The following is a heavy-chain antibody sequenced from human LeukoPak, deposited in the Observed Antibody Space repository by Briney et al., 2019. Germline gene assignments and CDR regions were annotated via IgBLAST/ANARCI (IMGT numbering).Heavy chain of an antibody. J-gene: IGHJ4*02. CDR1: GFTFSHAW. Sequence: GGSLRLSCAGSGFTFSHAWMYWVRQSPGKGLEWVGRIKSIYDGKTTDYAAPVKGRITISRDDSRNTLFLQMNSLKREDTGVYYCATGRRRVTSAPPLDYWGQGTVVTVSS. CDR3: ATGRRRVTSAPPLDY. V-gene: IGHV3-15*01. D-gene: IGHD2-21*02. CDR2: IKSIYDGKTT.